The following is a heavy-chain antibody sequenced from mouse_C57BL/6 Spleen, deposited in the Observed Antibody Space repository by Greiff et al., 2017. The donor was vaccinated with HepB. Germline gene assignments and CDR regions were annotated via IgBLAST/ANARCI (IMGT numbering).Heavy chain of an antibody. CDR1: GYPLTDYY. Sequence: EVQLQQSGPELVKPGASVKISFKSSGYPLTDYYMTWVRQSHGKSLEWSGDINPNNGGTSYNQKFKGKATLTVDKSSSTAYMELRSLTSEDSAVYYCARLGDYEGYYAMDYWGQGTSVTVSS. D-gene: IGHD2-4*01. J-gene: IGHJ4*01. CDR2: INPNNGGT. V-gene: IGHV1-26*01. CDR3: ARLGDYEGYYAMDY.